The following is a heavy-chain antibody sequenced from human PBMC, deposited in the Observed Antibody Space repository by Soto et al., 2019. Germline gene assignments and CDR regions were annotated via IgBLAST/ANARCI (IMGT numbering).Heavy chain of an antibody. D-gene: IGHD3-9*01. CDR2: IYWDDSK. CDR3: AHKGPEDWPLDY. V-gene: IGHV2-5*02. J-gene: IGHJ4*02. Sequence: QITLKESGPTLVRPTQTLTLTCAFSGFSLSTSGVGVGWIRQPPGKALEWLAVIYWDDSKHYSPSLWSRLTFSKDTSKNQVVLTLTNMDPMDKGTYYCAHKGPEDWPLDYWGQGTLVTVSS. CDR1: GFSLSTSGVG.